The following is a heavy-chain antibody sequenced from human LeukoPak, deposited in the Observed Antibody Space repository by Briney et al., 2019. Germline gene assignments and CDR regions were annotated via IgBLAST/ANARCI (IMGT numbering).Heavy chain of an antibody. V-gene: IGHV4-34*01. Sequence: SETLSLTCAVYGGSFSGYYWSWIRQPPGKGLEWIGEINHSGSTNYNPSLKSRVTISVDKSNNQFSLKLSSVTAADTAVYYCARRGRGGIAAAGTNYWGQGTLVTVSS. J-gene: IGHJ4*02. CDR2: INHSGST. D-gene: IGHD6-13*01. CDR1: GGSFSGYY. CDR3: ARRGRGGIAAAGTNY.